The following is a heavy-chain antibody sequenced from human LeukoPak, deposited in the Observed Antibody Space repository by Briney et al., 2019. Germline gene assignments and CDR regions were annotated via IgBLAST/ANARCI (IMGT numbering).Heavy chain of an antibody. CDR1: GFTFSSYA. CDR2: ISGGSGIT. CDR3: AKLRVWGSGWPRDAFDI. Sequence: GGSLRLSCAASGFTFSSYAMSWLRQAPGKGLEWVSGISGGSGITYYADSVKGRFTISRDNSKNTLYLQMNSLKAEDTAVYYCAKLRVWGSGWPRDAFDIWGQGTVVTVSS. J-gene: IGHJ3*02. D-gene: IGHD6-19*01. V-gene: IGHV3-23*01.